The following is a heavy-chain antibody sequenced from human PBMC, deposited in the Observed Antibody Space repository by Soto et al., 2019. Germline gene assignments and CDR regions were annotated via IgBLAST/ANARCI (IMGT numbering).Heavy chain of an antibody. V-gene: IGHV1-18*01. CDR2: ISAYNGNT. J-gene: IGHJ5*02. CDR3: ARAGIAVAGHGDP. CDR1: GYTFTSYG. Sequence: QVQLVQSGAEVKKPGASVKVSCKASGYTFTSYGISWVRQAPGQGLEWTGWISAYNGNTNYAQKLQSRVTMTTDTTQSTAYKALRSPRSDDTAVYYCARAGIAVAGHGDPWRQGTLVTVSS. D-gene: IGHD6-19*01.